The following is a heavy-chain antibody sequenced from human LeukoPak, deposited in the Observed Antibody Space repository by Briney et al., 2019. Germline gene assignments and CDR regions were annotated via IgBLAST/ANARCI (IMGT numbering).Heavy chain of an antibody. D-gene: IGHD4-17*01. CDR3: ARIRYGDYFDY. CDR2: ISSSSSTI. J-gene: IGHJ4*02. CDR1: GFTFSSYS. Sequence: PGGSLRLSCAASGFTFSSYSMNWVRQAPGKGLEWVSYISSSSSTIYYADSVKGRFTISGDNAKNSLYLQMNSLRAEDTAVYYCARIRYGDYFDYWGQGTLVTVSS. V-gene: IGHV3-48*01.